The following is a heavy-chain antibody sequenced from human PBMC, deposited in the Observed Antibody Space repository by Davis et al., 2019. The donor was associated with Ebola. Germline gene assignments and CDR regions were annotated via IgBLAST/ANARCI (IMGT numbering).Heavy chain of an antibody. Sequence: GESLKISCAASGFTLSDHYMDWVRQTPGMGLEWVARTRNKANSYSTDYAASVKGRFTISRDDSKSSLYLQLNSLKTDDTALYYCARSLKTREFDSWGRGTLVTVSS. CDR1: GFTLSDHY. J-gene: IGHJ4*02. V-gene: IGHV3-72*01. D-gene: IGHD2-21*01. CDR2: TRNKANSYST. CDR3: ARSLKTREFDS.